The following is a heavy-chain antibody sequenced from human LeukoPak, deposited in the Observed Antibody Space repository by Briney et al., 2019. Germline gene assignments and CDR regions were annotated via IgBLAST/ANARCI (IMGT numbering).Heavy chain of an antibody. CDR3: AGGDGAFDI. V-gene: IGHV1-46*01. CDR2: INPTGGST. D-gene: IGHD3-16*01. Sequence: ASVKVSCKASGYTFTSYYMHWLRQAPGQGLEWMGTINPTGGSTRYAQKFQGRVTMTRDMSTSTVYMELSSLRSEDTAVYYCAGGDGAFDIWGQGTMVTVSS. J-gene: IGHJ3*02. CDR1: GYTFTSYY.